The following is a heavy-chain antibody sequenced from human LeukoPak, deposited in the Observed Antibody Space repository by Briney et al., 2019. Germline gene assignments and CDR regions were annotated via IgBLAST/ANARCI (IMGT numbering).Heavy chain of an antibody. CDR1: GYTFTGYY. Sequence: ASVKVSCKASGYTFTGYYMHWVRQAPGQGLEWMGWINPNSGGTNYAQKFQGRVTMTRDTSISTAYMELSRLRSDDAAVYYCARGAYDILTGYLRLYNWFDPWGQGTLVTVSS. D-gene: IGHD3-9*01. J-gene: IGHJ5*02. CDR3: ARGAYDILTGYLRLYNWFDP. V-gene: IGHV1-2*02. CDR2: INPNSGGT.